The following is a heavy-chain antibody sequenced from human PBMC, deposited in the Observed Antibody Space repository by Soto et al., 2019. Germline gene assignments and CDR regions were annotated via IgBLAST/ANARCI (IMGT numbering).Heavy chain of an antibody. Sequence: PSETLSLTCTVSGGSISSGGYYWSWIRQHPGKGLEWIGYIYYSGSTYYNPSLKSRVTISVDTSKNQFSLKLSSVTAADTAVYYCESGVTIFGVVISVDYWGQGTLVTVSS. D-gene: IGHD3-3*01. V-gene: IGHV4-31*03. J-gene: IGHJ4*02. CDR2: IYYSGST. CDR1: GGSISSGGYY. CDR3: ESGVTIFGVVISVDY.